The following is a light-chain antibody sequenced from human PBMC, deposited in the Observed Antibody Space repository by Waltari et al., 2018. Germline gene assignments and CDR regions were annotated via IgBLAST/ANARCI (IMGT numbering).Light chain of an antibody. CDR1: QNIGRY. CDR2: EAS. Sequence: EIVLTQSPGTLSLSTGERATLTCRASQNIGRYLAWYQQKPCQAPRLLIYEASRRATGIPDRFSGSGSGTDFSLTISRLEPEDFAIYYCQNHERLPATFGQGTKVEIK. V-gene: IGKV3-20*01. J-gene: IGKJ1*01. CDR3: QNHERLPAT.